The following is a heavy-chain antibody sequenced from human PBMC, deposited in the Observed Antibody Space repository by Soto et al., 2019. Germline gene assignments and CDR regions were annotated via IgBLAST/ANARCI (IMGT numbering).Heavy chain of an antibody. D-gene: IGHD6-13*01. J-gene: IGHJ5*02. CDR1: GGSISSGDYF. CDR2: IHYSGRT. Sequence: SATLSLTCTVSGGSISSGDYFWSWIRQPPGKGLEWIGNIHYSGRTSYNPSLKSRVTISVDTSKNQFSLKLTSVTAADTAVYYCATYSSTWANWFDPWGQGTPVTVSS. V-gene: IGHV4-30-4*01. CDR3: ATYSSTWANWFDP.